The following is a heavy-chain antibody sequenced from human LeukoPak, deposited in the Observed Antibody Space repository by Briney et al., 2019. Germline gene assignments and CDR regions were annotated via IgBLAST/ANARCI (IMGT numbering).Heavy chain of an antibody. CDR3: ARQGYYGVYYFDY. D-gene: IGHD3-10*01. J-gene: IGHJ4*02. CDR1: GGSFSGYY. Sequence: SETLSLTCAVYGGSFSGYYWSWIRQPPGKGLEWIGEINHSGGTNYNPSLKSRVTISVDTSKNQFSLKLSSVTAVDTAVYYCARQGYYGVYYFDYWGQGTLVTVSS. CDR2: INHSGGT. V-gene: IGHV4-34*01.